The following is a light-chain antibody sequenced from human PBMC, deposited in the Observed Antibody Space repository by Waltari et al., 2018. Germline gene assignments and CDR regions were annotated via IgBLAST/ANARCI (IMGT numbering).Light chain of an antibody. CDR2: STS. Sequence: DIQMTQSPSAMSASIGDRVTITCRASQCINTYLAWFQQKPGKVPERLIYSTSTLQSGVSSRFSGSGSGTEFSLTISSLQPEDSATYYCLQHSSYPHTFGQGTKLEI. CDR1: QCINTY. V-gene: IGKV1-17*03. J-gene: IGKJ2*01. CDR3: LQHSSYPHT.